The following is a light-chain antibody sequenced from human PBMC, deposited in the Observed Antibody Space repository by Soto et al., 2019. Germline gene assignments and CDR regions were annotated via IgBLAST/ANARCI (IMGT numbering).Light chain of an antibody. CDR2: LGS. V-gene: IGKV2-28*01. J-gene: IGKJ1*01. CDR1: QSLLHSNGYNY. Sequence: VVMTQSPLSLPVTPGEPASIFCRSSQSLLHSNGYNYLDWYLQKPGQSPQLLIYLGSYRASGVPDRFSGSGSGTDFTLKISRVEAEDVGVYYCMQALQTRTFGQGTKVDIK. CDR3: MQALQTRT.